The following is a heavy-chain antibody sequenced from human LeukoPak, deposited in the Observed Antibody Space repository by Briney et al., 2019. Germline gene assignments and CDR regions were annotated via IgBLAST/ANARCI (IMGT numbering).Heavy chain of an antibody. J-gene: IGHJ4*02. CDR2: ISGSEDST. CDR3: AKGGGWLYYFDY. CDR1: GFTFANFA. V-gene: IGHV3-23*01. Sequence: GGSLRLSCAASGFTFANFAVHWVRQAPGKGPEWVSSISGSEDSTYYADSVKGRFTISRDNSKNTLYLQMNSLRAEDTAIYYCAKGGGWLYYFDYWGQGTLVTVSS. D-gene: IGHD6-19*01.